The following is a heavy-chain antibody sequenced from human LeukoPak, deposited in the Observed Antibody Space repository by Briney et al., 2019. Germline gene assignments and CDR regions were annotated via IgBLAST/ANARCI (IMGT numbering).Heavy chain of an antibody. CDR1: GGSISSYY. CDR3: ARDSRNWNYQLDY. V-gene: IGHV4-59*01. CDR2: IYYSGST. D-gene: IGHD1-7*01. Sequence: SETLSLTCTVSGGSISSYYWSWIRQPPGKGLEWIGYIYYSGSTNYNPSLKSRVTISVDTSKNQFSLKLSSVTAADTAVYYCARDSRNWNYQLDYWGQGTLVTVSS. J-gene: IGHJ4*02.